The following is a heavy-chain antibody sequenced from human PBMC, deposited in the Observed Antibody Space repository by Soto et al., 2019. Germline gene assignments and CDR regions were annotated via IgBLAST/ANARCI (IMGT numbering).Heavy chain of an antibody. CDR1: GFTFSSYA. CDR2: ISGSGGST. CDR3: AKDYRYSYGPHYFDY. Sequence: LRLSCAASGFTFSSYAMSWVRQAPGKGLEWVSAISGSGGSTYYADSVKGRFTISRDNSKNTLYLQMNSLRAEDTAVYYCAKDYRYSYGPHYFDYWGQGTLVTVSS. D-gene: IGHD5-18*01. V-gene: IGHV3-23*01. J-gene: IGHJ4*02.